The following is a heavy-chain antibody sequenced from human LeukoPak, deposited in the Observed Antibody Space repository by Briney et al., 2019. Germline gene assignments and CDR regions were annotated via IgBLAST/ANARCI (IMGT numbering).Heavy chain of an antibody. Sequence: PSETLSLTCTVSGGSISSYYWSWIRQPPGKGLEWIGYIYYSGDTNYNPSLKSRVTITVDTSKNQFSLRLNSATAADTDVYYCASGTYYYFDFWGKGALVTVSS. J-gene: IGHJ4*02. CDR2: IYYSGDT. V-gene: IGHV4-59*01. CDR1: GGSISSYY. CDR3: ASGTYYYFDF. D-gene: IGHD6-13*01.